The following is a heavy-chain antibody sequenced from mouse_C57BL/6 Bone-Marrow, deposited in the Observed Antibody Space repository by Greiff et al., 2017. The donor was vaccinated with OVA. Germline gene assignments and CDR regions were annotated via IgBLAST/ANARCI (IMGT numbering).Heavy chain of an antibody. D-gene: IGHD2-1*01. CDR2: FHPYNDDT. CDR1: GYTFTTYP. CDR3: ARTYGKGTWFAY. J-gene: IGHJ3*01. V-gene: IGHV1-47*01. Sequence: VMLVESGAELVKPGASVKMSCKASGYTFTTYPIEWMKQNHGKSLEWIGNFHPYNDDTKYNEKFKGKATLTVEKSSSTVYLELSRLTSDDSAVYYCARTYGKGTWFAYWGQGTLVTVSA.